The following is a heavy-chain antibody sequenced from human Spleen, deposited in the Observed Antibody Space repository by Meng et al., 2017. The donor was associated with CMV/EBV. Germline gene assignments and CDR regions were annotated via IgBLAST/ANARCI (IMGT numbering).Heavy chain of an antibody. CDR3: ARDLRIHYYDSCLGY. V-gene: IGHV3-66*02. CDR1: GFTFSDYY. CDR2: MSSGGTT. Sequence: GESLKISCAASGFTFSDYYMSWIRQAPGKGLEWVSLMSSGGTTYYADSVKGRFTISRDNSKNTLYLQMNSLRAEDTAVYYCARDLRIHYYDSCLGYWGQGTLVTVSS. D-gene: IGHD3-22*01. J-gene: IGHJ4*02.